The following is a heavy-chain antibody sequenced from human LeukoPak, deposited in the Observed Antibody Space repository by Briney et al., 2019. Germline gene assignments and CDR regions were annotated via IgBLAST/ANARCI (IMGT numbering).Heavy chain of an antibody. Sequence: PSETLSLTCTVSGGSISSYYWSWIRQPPGKGLEWIGYIYYSWSTNYNPSLKSRVTISVDTSKNQFSLKLSSVTAADTAVYYCARVTRTVASGMDVWGQGTTVTVSS. D-gene: IGHD4-23*01. CDR2: IYYSWST. V-gene: IGHV4-59*01. CDR1: GGSISSYY. J-gene: IGHJ6*02. CDR3: ARVTRTVASGMDV.